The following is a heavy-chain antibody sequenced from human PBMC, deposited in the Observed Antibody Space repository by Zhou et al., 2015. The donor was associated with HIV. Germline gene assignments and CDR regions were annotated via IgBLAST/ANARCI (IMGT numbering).Heavy chain of an antibody. D-gene: IGHD7-27*01. CDR2: IIPMFGTA. CDR1: GGTFNNYG. CDR3: AREGWGSWYFDL. Sequence: QVQLVQSGAEVKKPGSSVKVSCKASGGTFNNYGFSWVRQAPGQGLEWMGGIIPMFGTANYAQKFQGRVTITADKSTNTAYMELSRLRSEDTAAYYCAREGWGSWYFDLWGRGTLVSVSS. J-gene: IGHJ2*01. V-gene: IGHV1-69*06.